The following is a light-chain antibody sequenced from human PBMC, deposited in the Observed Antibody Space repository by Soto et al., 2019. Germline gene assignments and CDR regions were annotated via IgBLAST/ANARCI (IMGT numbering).Light chain of an antibody. CDR1: QSISSR. CDR3: QQYNSYWT. Sequence: DIQMTQSTSTLSGSVGDRVTITCRASQSISSRLAWYQQKPGKAPKILIYDASSLESGVPSRCSGSGSGTEFTLTISSLQPDDFATYYCQQYNSYWTLVQGTKVDIK. J-gene: IGKJ1*01. V-gene: IGKV1-5*01. CDR2: DAS.